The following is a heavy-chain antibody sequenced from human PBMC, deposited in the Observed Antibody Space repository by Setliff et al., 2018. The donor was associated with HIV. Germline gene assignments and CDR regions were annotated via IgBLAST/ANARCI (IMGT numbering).Heavy chain of an antibody. CDR3: ARGSCSGCYLSDY. CDR2: VNPYTGDT. D-gene: IGHD6-19*01. CDR1: GYTFVGYY. Sequence: ASVKVSCKTSGYTFVGYYIHWVRLAPGQGLEWMGRVNPYTGDTDYGQRFQGRVTITRDTSANTAYMELSSLRSEDTAVYYCARGSCSGCYLSDYWGLGTLVTVSS. V-gene: IGHV1-2*06. J-gene: IGHJ4*02.